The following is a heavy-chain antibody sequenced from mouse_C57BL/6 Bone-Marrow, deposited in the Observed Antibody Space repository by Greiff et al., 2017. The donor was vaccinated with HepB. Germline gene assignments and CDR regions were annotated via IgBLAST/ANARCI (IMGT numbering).Heavy chain of an antibody. CDR2: IDPETGGT. CDR3: TGHYYDYDGFAY. CDR1: GYTFTDYE. Sequence: VQLQQSGAELVRPGASVTLSCKASGYTFTDYEMHWVKQTPVHGLEWIGAIDPETGGTAYNQKFKGKAILTADKSSSTAYMELRSLTSEDSAVYYCTGHYYDYDGFAYWGQGTLVTVSA. V-gene: IGHV1-15*01. J-gene: IGHJ3*01. D-gene: IGHD2-4*01.